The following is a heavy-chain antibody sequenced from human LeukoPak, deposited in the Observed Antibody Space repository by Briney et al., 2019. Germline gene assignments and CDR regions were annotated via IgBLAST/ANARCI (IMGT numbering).Heavy chain of an antibody. J-gene: IGHJ3*02. CDR3: ARDRTDYGYCSGGSCYLDAFDI. CDR1: GYTFTSYG. Sequence: ASVKVSCKASGYTFTSYGINWVRQAPGQGLEWMGWISTYNGDANYAQKLQGRVTMTTDTSTSTAYMELRSLRSDDTAVYYCARDRTDYGYCSGGSCYLDAFDIWGQGTMVTVSS. D-gene: IGHD2-15*01. CDR2: ISTYNGDA. V-gene: IGHV1-18*01.